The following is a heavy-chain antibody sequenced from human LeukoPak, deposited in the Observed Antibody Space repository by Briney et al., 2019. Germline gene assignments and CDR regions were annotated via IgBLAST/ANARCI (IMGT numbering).Heavy chain of an antibody. D-gene: IGHD6-13*01. CDR1: GFSFSRYS. Sequence: GGSLRLSCTASGFSFSRYSMNWVRQAPGKGLEWISYISSDGSTIYYADSVKGRFTISRDNSKNTLYLQMNSLRPEDTAVYYCAKEGDRYSSTWYGDYWGQGTLVTVSS. V-gene: IGHV3-48*01. J-gene: IGHJ4*02. CDR3: AKEGDRYSSTWYGDY. CDR2: ISSDGSTI.